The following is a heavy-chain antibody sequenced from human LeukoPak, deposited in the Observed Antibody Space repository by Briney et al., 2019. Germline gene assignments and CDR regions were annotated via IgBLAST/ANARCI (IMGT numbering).Heavy chain of an antibody. CDR2: IYDSGTT. V-gene: IGHV4-61*05. J-gene: IGHJ4*02. CDR1: GGSISSSSYY. CDR3: ARLTSGWYLDY. D-gene: IGHD6-19*01. Sequence: SETLSLTCTVSGGSISSSSYYWSWIRQPPGKGLEWIGYIYDSGTTNYSPSLKSRVTISVDTSKNQISLKLSSVTAADTAVYYCARLTSGWYLDYWGQGTLVTVSS.